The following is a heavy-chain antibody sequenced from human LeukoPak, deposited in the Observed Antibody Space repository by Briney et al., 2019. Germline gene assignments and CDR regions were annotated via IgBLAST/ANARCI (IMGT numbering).Heavy chain of an antibody. CDR3: AREGDWLLGQTASFDY. V-gene: IGHV4-4*07. Sequence: SETLSLTCTVSGGSISSYYWSWIRQPAGKGLEWIGRIYTSGSTNYNPSLKGRVTMSVDTSKNQFSLKLSSVTAADTAVYYCAREGDWLLGQTASFDYWGQGTLVTVSS. CDR1: GGSISSYY. CDR2: IYTSGST. J-gene: IGHJ4*02. D-gene: IGHD3-9*01.